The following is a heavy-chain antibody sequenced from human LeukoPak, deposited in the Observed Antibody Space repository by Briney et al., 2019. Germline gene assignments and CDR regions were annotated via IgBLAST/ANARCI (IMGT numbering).Heavy chain of an antibody. CDR3: ARVRGGLDY. CDR1: GVTFSYYA. J-gene: IGHJ4*02. Sequence: SVKVSCKASGVTFSYYAFNWVRQAPGQGLEWMGGIIPIFATANYAQKFQGRVTITADECTSTVYMELSSLKSDDTAVYYCARVRGGLDYWGQGTLVTVSS. D-gene: IGHD3-10*01. CDR2: IIPIFATA. V-gene: IGHV1-69*01.